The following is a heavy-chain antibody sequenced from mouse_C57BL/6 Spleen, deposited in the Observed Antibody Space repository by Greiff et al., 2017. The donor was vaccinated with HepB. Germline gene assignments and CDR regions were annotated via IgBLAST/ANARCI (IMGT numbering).Heavy chain of an antibody. D-gene: IGHD1-1*01. V-gene: IGHV1-61*01. Sequence: QVQLKQPGAELVRPGSSVKLSCKASGYTFTSYWMDWVKQRPGQGLEWIGNIYPSDSETHYNQKFKDKATLTVDKSSSTAYMQLSSLTSEDSAVYFCASNYGSGYNWYFDVWGTGTTVTVSS. CDR3: ASNYGSGYNWYFDV. J-gene: IGHJ1*03. CDR2: IYPSDSET. CDR1: GYTFTSYW.